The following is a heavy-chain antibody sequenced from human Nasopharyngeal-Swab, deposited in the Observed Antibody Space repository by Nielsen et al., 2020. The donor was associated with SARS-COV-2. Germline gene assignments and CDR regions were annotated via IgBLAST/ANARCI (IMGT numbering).Heavy chain of an antibody. V-gene: IGHV3-9*01. D-gene: IGHD5-18*01. CDR2: VSWNGNIR. J-gene: IGHJ4*02. Sequence: SLKISCAASGFIFRTYGMNWVRQAPGKGLEWVSGVSWNGNIRGHADSVQGRFTISRDNAKNSLYLQMNSLRAEDTALYYCAKARRTDTYGFECFDYWGQGTLVTVSS. CDR3: AKARRTDTYGFECFDY. CDR1: GFIFRTYG.